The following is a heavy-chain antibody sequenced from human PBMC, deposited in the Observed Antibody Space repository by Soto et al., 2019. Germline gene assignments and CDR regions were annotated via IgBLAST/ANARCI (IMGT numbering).Heavy chain of an antibody. CDR1: GYTFTSYD. J-gene: IGHJ5*02. Sequence: VASVKVSCKASGYTFTSYDINWVRQATGQGLEWMGWMNPNSGNTGYAQKFQGRVTMTRNTSISTAYMELSSLRSEDTAVYYCARKASYYDFWSGYQTNWFDPWGQGTLVTVSS. V-gene: IGHV1-8*01. CDR3: ARKASYYDFWSGYQTNWFDP. CDR2: MNPNSGNT. D-gene: IGHD3-3*01.